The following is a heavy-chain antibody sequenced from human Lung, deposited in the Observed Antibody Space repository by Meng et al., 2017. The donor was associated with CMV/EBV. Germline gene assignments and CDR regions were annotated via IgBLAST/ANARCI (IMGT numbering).Heavy chain of an antibody. CDR1: EFTFSNYA. CDR2: ITASGGST. V-gene: IGHV3-23*01. Sequence: GESLKISCAASEFTFSNYAMSWVRQAPGRGLEWVSAITASGGSTYYTDSVKGRFTVSRDNSKNTLYLQMNNLRAEDTAVFYCAKAFSASWYREYYDYWGQGEXVNGSS. CDR3: AKAFSASWYREYYDY. J-gene: IGHJ4*02. D-gene: IGHD6-13*01.